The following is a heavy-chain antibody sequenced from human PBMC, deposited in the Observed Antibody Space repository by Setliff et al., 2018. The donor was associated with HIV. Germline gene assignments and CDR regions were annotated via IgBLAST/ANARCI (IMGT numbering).Heavy chain of an antibody. Sequence: SETLSLTCTVSGGSINNYFWSWIRQPPGKGLEWLGCLYYTGRANYNPSLKSRLTVSVDTSKNQFPLKLSSVTAADTAVDYCARDGYNYKKGTSYMDVWGKGSTVTVSS. D-gene: IGHD5-12*01. CDR3: ARDGYNYKKGTSYMDV. J-gene: IGHJ6*03. CDR2: LYYTGRA. CDR1: GGSINNYF. V-gene: IGHV4-59*01.